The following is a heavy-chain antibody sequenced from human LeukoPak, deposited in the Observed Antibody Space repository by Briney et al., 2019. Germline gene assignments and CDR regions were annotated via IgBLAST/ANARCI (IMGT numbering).Heavy chain of an antibody. J-gene: IGHJ4*02. V-gene: IGHV4-39*01. Sequence: PSGTLSLTCTVSGGSISSSSYYWGWIRQPPGKGLEWIGSIYYSGSTYYNPSLKSRVTISVDTSKNQFPLKLSSVTAADTAVYYCARRTSSGYYYFDYWGQGTLVTVSS. CDR2: IYYSGST. CDR1: GGSISSSSYY. D-gene: IGHD3-22*01. CDR3: ARRTSSGYYYFDY.